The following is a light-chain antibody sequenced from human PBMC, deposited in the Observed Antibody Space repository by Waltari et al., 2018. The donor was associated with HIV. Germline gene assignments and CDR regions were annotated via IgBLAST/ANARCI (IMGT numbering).Light chain of an antibody. CDR1: ALPTPY. V-gene: IGLV3-25*03. Sequence: SYELTQPPSASVSPGQTARISCSGDALPTPYVFWYQQRPGQAPVLVIYRDKERPSGIPDRCSGSSAGTTVTLTISGVQAEDEADYYCQSADSTGTYWVFGGGTKLTVL. J-gene: IGLJ3*02. CDR3: QSADSTGTYWV. CDR2: RDK.